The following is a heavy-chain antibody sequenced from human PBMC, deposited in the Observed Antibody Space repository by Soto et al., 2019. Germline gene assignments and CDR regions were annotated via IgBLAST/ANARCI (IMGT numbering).Heavy chain of an antibody. J-gene: IGHJ4*02. V-gene: IGHV3-30-3*01. Sequence: GGSLRLSCAASGFTFSSYAMHWVRQAPGKGLEWVAVISYDGSNKYYADSVKGRFTISRDNSKNTLYLQMNSLRAEDTAVYYCARDHERLAVAGSLAYWGQGTLVTVSS. CDR3: ARDHERLAVAGSLAY. CDR1: GFTFSSYA. CDR2: ISYDGSNK. D-gene: IGHD6-19*01.